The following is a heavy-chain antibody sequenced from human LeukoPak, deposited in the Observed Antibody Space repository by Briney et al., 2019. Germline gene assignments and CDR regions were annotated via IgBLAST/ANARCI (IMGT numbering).Heavy chain of an antibody. CDR3: RSSTSWPRAFDI. J-gene: IGHJ3*02. V-gene: IGHV4-39*01. Sequence: SETLSLTYTVSGGSISSSSYYWGWIRQPPGKGLEWIGSIYYSGSTYYNPSLKSRVTISVDTSKNQFSLKLSSVTAADTAVYYCRSSTSWPRAFDIWGQGTMVTVSS. D-gene: IGHD2-2*01. CDR1: GGSISSSSYY. CDR2: IYYSGST.